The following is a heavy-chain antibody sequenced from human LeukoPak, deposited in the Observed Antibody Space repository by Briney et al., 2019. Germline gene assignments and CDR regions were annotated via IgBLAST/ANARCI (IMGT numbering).Heavy chain of an antibody. D-gene: IGHD3-22*01. CDR1: GYSFTSYW. J-gene: IGHJ4*02. Sequence: ESLKISCKGSGYSFTSYWVGWVRQMPGKGLEWVGIIYPGDSDTRYSPSFQGQVTISADKSISTAYPQWSSLKASDTAMYYCASMIVKDHPPYFDYWGQGTLVTVSS. CDR3: ASMIVKDHPPYFDY. V-gene: IGHV5-51*01. CDR2: IYPGDSDT.